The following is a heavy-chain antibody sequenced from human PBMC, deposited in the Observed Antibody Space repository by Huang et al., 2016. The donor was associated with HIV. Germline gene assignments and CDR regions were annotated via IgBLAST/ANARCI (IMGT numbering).Heavy chain of an antibody. CDR3: ALKGDSSGWEYFRH. CDR1: GFIFSNYG. J-gene: IGHJ1*01. V-gene: IGHV3-30*03. CDR2: ISYDGSNK. D-gene: IGHD6-19*01. Sequence: QVQLVESGGGVVQPGRSLRLSCSASGFIFSNYGMHWVRQAPGKGRGGGARISYDGSNKYYTDSVKGRFSISRDNSKNTLYLQMNSLRAEDTAVYYCALKGDSSGWEYFRHWGQGTLVTVSS.